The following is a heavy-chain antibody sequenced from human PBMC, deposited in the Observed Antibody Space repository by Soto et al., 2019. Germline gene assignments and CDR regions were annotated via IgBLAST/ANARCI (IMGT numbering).Heavy chain of an antibody. CDR2: ISGSGGSA. V-gene: IGHV3-23*01. CDR3: SNVNRTVAVPNFDY. Sequence: GGSLRLSCAASGFTFSSFGMSWVRQAPGKGLEWVSTISGSGGSAYSADSVKGRFTIARDNSKNTLYLQLNSLRAEDTAIYYCSNVNRTVAVPNFDYWRPGALVT. CDR1: GFTFSSFG. J-gene: IGHJ4*02. D-gene: IGHD4-17*01.